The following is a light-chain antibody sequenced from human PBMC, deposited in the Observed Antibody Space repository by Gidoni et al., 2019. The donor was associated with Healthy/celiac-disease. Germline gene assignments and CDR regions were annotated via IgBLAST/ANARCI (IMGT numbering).Light chain of an antibody. V-gene: IGLV3-1*01. CDR1: KLGDKY. CDR3: QAWDSSPWRWV. J-gene: IGLJ2*01. Sequence: SYELTQPPSVSVSPGQTASITCSGDKLGDKYACWYQQKPGQSPVLVIYQDSKRPSGIPERFSGSNSGNTATLTISGTQAMDEADYYCQAWDSSPWRWVFGGGTKLTVL. CDR2: QDS.